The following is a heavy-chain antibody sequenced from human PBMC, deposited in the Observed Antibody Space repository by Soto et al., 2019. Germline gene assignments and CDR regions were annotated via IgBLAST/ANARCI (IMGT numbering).Heavy chain of an antibody. CDR2: INHSGST. J-gene: IGHJ5*02. CDR1: GGSFSGYY. Sequence: SETLSLTCAVYGGSFSGYYWSWIRQPPGKGLEWIGEINHSGSTNYNPSLKSRVTISVDTSKNQFSLKLSSVTAADTAVYYCARGRKKWIVVVPFDPWGQGTLVTVSS. D-gene: IGHD2-2*01. CDR3: ARGRKKWIVVVPFDP. V-gene: IGHV4-34*01.